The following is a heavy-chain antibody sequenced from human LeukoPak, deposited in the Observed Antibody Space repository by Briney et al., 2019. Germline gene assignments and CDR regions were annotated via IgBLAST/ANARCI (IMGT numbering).Heavy chain of an antibody. CDR2: ISWNSGSI. Sequence: GRSLRLSCAASGFTFDDYAMHWVRQAPGKGLEWVSGISWNSGSIGYADSVKGRFTISRDNSKNTLYLQMNSLRAEDTAVYYCAKDSHPDSSDYWGQGTLVTVSS. CDR3: AKDSHPDSSDY. CDR1: GFTFDDYA. J-gene: IGHJ4*02. D-gene: IGHD2-21*01. V-gene: IGHV3-9*01.